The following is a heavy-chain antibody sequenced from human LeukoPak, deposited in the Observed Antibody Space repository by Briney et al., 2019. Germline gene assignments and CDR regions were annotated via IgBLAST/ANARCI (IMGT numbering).Heavy chain of an antibody. V-gene: IGHV1-69*05. CDR1: GGTFSSYA. Sequence: ASVKVSCKASGGTFSSYAISWVRQAPGQGLEWMGGIIPIFGTANYAQKFQGRVTITTDESTSTAYMELSSLRSEDTAVYYCARELVYDYVWGSYRTQLGYWGQGTLVTVSS. J-gene: IGHJ4*02. D-gene: IGHD3-16*02. CDR3: ARELVYDYVWGSYRTQLGY. CDR2: IIPIFGTA.